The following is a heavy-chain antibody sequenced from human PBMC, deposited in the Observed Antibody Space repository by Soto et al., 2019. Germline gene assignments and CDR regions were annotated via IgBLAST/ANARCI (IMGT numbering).Heavy chain of an antibody. CDR2: IYSGGST. CDR3: ARVVQGDYGDYYDY. J-gene: IGHJ4*02. Sequence: LRLSCAASGFTFSSYSMNWVRQAPGKGLEWVSVIYSGGSTYYADSVKGRFTISRDNSKNTLYLQMNSLRAEDTAVYYCARVVQGDYGDYYDYWGQGTLVTVSS. D-gene: IGHD4-17*01. CDR1: GFTFSSYS. V-gene: IGHV3-53*01.